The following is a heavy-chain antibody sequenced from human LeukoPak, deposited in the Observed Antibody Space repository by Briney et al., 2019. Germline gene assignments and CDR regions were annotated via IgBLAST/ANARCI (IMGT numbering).Heavy chain of an antibody. V-gene: IGHV4-30-4*01. CDR3: ARGDYSNYARGTWFDP. CDR1: GGFINSGDYY. CDR2: SYYRGSG. Sequence: SQTLSLTCTVSGGFINSGDYYWSWVRQPPGKGLEWIGYSYYRGSGDYHPSLRSRVTISVDTSKNQFSLTLTSVTAADTAVYYCARGDYSNYARGTWFDPWGQGTLVTVSS. J-gene: IGHJ5*02. D-gene: IGHD4-11*01.